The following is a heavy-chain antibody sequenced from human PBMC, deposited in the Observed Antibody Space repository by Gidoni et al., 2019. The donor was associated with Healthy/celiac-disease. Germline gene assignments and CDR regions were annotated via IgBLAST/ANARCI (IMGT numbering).Heavy chain of an antibody. D-gene: IGHD2-15*01. CDR2: SRGSGGST. J-gene: IGHJ4*02. Sequence: EVQLLESGGGLVQPGGSLRLSCAASGFTFSSYAMSWVRQAPGKGLEWVSASRGSGGSTYYADSVKGRFTISRDNSKNTLYLQMNSLRAEDTAVYYYAKAEALVVVAAAIDYWGQGTLVTVSS. V-gene: IGHV3-23*01. CDR3: AKAEALVVVAAAIDY. CDR1: GFTFSSYA.